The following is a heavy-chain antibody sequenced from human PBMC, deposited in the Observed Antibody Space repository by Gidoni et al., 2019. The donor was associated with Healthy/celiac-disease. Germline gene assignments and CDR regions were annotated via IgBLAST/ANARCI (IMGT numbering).Heavy chain of an antibody. J-gene: IGHJ4*02. CDR3: ARDRGSGYYYPTLDY. CDR2: IYYSGRT. D-gene: IGHD3-22*01. Sequence: QVQLQESGPGRVKPEETLSLTCTVSGGSISSYYWSWIRQPPGKGLEGLGYIYYSGRTNYNPSLKSRVTISVDTSKNQFSLKLSSVTAADTAVYYCARDRGSGYYYPTLDYWGQGTLVTVSS. V-gene: IGHV4-59*01. CDR1: GGSISSYY.